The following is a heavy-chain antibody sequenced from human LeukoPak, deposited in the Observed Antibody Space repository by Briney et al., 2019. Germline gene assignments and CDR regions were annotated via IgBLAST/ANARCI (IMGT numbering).Heavy chain of an antibody. CDR3: ARALAAAGYGMDV. J-gene: IGHJ6*02. V-gene: IGHV3-33*01. Sequence: PGGSLRLSCAASGFTFSSYGMHWVRQAPGKGLEWVAVIWYDGSNKYYADSVKGRFTISRDNSKNTLYLQMNSLRAEDTAVYYCARALAAAGYGMDVWGQGTTVTVSS. D-gene: IGHD6-13*01. CDR1: GFTFSSYG. CDR2: IWYDGSNK.